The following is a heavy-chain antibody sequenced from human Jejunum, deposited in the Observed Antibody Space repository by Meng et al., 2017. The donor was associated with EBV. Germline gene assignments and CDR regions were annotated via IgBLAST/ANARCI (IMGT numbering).Heavy chain of an antibody. CDR3: AHRLGADSAGGAFNY. J-gene: IGHJ4*02. D-gene: IGHD2-21*01. Sequence: QITLKESGPTLVKPXXXXTLXXTXXGFSLSSSGAGVGWIRQPPGKALEWLSVIFWNGEKRYSPSLKSRLTINKDTSRDQVVLTMTTVDPVDTATYYCAHRLGADSAGGAFNYWGQGALVTVSS. CDR1: GFSLSSSGAG. V-gene: IGHV2-5*01. CDR2: IFWNGEK.